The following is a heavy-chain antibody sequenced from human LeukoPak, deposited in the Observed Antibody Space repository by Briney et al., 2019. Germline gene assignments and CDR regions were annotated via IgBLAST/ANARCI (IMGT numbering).Heavy chain of an antibody. CDR1: GFTFSSYS. Sequence: GGSLRLSCAASGFTFSSYSMNWVRQAPGKGLEWVSSISSSSSYIYYADSVKGRFTISRDNANNSLYLQMNSLRAEDTAVYYCARDRDNYYDSSGSIDYWGQGTLVTVSS. CDR2: ISSSSSYI. CDR3: ARDRDNYYDSSGSIDY. V-gene: IGHV3-21*01. J-gene: IGHJ4*02. D-gene: IGHD3-22*01.